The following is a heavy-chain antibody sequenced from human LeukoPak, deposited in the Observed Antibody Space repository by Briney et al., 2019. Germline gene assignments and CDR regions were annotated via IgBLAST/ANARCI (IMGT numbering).Heavy chain of an antibody. V-gene: IGHV3-72*01. Sequence: GGSLRLSCAASGFSFSDHYMDWARQAPGKGLEWVGRSRNKGNSYTTQYAASVKGRFTISRDDSKNSLYLQMNSLKTEDTAVYYCVRGIPPGAIFDYWGQGTLVTVSS. D-gene: IGHD6-25*01. CDR1: GFSFSDHY. CDR3: VRGIPPGAIFDY. J-gene: IGHJ4*02. CDR2: SRNKGNSYTT.